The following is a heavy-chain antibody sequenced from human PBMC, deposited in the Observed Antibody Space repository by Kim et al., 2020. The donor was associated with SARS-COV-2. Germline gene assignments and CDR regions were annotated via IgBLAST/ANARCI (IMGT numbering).Heavy chain of an antibody. J-gene: IGHJ3*02. CDR3: ARSTGHTMVRGVIGSDAFDI. D-gene: IGHD3-10*01. Sequence: SVKVSCKASGGTFSSYAISWVRQAPGQGLEWMGGIIPIFGTANYAQKFQGRVTITADESTSTAYMELSSLRSEDTAVYYCARSTGHTMVRGVIGSDAFDIWGQGTMVTVSS. V-gene: IGHV1-69*13. CDR2: IIPIFGTA. CDR1: GGTFSSYA.